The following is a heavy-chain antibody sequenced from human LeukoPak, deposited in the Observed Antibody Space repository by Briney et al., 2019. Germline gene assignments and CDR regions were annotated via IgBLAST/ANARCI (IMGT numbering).Heavy chain of an antibody. Sequence: PGGSLRLSCAASGFTFSSYAMNWVRQAPGKGLEWVSSISLTSNDIYYAASVRGRFIISRDNAKNLLSLQINSVRAEDTAVYYCARERPGEDAFDIWGQGTMVTVSS. CDR3: ARERPGEDAFDI. D-gene: IGHD7-27*01. CDR1: GFTFSSYA. CDR2: ISLTSNDI. V-gene: IGHV3-21*01. J-gene: IGHJ3*02.